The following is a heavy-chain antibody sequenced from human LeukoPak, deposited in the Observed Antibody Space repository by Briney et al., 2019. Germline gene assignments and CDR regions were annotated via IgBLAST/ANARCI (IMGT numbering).Heavy chain of an antibody. CDR1: GGSLRGYY. V-gene: IGHV4-34*01. Sequence: PSETPSLTRAVYGGSLRGYYWSWIRPPPGKGLEWNGEINHSGSTNYNPSLKSRVTILVDTSKNQFSLKLSSVTAADTAVYYCASLWVREQRHYYYGMDVWGQGTTVTVSS. CDR2: INHSGST. D-gene: IGHD3-10*01. J-gene: IGHJ6*02. CDR3: ASLWVREQRHYYYGMDV.